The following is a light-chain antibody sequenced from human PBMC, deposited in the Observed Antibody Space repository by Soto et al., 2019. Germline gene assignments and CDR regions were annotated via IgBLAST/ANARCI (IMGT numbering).Light chain of an antibody. CDR2: KAS. V-gene: IGKV1-5*03. CDR3: QQYNT. CDR1: QSVSSW. J-gene: IGKJ1*01. Sequence: DIQMTQSPSTLSASVGDRVTITCRASQSVSSWLAWYQQKPGKAPKLLIYKASSLESGVPSRFSGSGSGTEFTLTISSLQPDDFATYYCQQYNTFGQGTKVEIK.